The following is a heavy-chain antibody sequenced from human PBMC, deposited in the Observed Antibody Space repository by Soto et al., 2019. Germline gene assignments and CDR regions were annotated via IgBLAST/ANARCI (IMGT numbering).Heavy chain of an antibody. CDR1: GGSISSGGYY. Sequence: SETLSLTCTVSGGSISSGGYYWSWIRQHPGKGLEWIGYIYYSGSTYYNPSLKSRVTISVDTSKNQFSLKLSSVTAADTAVYYCAVIGLSGQTFDYWGQGTLVTVSS. CDR2: IYYSGST. J-gene: IGHJ4*02. CDR3: AVIGLSGQTFDY. V-gene: IGHV4-31*03. D-gene: IGHD2-21*01.